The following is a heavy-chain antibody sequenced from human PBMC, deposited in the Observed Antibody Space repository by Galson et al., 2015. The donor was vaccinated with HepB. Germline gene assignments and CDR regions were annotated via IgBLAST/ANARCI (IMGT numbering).Heavy chain of an antibody. V-gene: IGHV3-23*01. CDR2: INGRGSTT. Sequence: SLRLSCAGSGFIFRHHAMAWIRQAPGKGLEWVSCINGRGSTTSYSDAVKGRFSISRDNSKDTVFLQMDNLRAEDTAVYYCVTEGSWLGGDRFGPWGQGALVTVS. D-gene: IGHD1-26*01. CDR1: GFIFRHHA. J-gene: IGHJ5*02. CDR3: VTEGSWLGGDRFGP.